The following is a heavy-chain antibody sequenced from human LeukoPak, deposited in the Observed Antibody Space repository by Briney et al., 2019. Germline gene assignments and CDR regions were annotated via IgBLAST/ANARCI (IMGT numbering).Heavy chain of an antibody. V-gene: IGHV4-61*05. D-gene: IGHD2-2*01. CDR3: ARVVRSSTSCYFDY. CDR1: GGSISSSSYY. J-gene: IGHJ4*02. Sequence: SETLSLTCTVSGGSISSSSYYWGWIRQPPGKGLEWIGYIYYSGSTNYNPSLKSRVTISVDTSKNQFSLKLSSVTAADTAVYYCARVVRSSTSCYFDYWGQGTLVTVSS. CDR2: IYYSGST.